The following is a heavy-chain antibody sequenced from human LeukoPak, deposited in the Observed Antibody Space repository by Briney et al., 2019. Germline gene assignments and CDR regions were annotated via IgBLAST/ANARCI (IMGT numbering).Heavy chain of an antibody. CDR2: ISTHGTT. CDR1: GTSITHYF. D-gene: IGHD1-20*01. Sequence: SETLSLTCSVSGTSITHYFWSWIRQSAGQRLEWIGRISTHGTTTYNPSLNSRVTMSRDTSRSQVSLKLSSVTAADTAICYCARDVTGTTNAFDIWGQGRMVTVSS. CDR3: ARDVTGTTNAFDI. V-gene: IGHV4-4*07. J-gene: IGHJ3*02.